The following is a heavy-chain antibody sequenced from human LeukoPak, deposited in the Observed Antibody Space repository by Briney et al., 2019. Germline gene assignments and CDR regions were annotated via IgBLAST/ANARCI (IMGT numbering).Heavy chain of an antibody. Sequence: PGGSLRLSCAVSGFTFSSYWMSWVRQAPGKGLEWVSAISGSGGSTYYADSVKGRFTISRDNSKNTLYLQMNSLRAEDTAVYYCAKDLRRNDTLGYWGQGTLVTVSS. D-gene: IGHD3-22*01. CDR3: AKDLRRNDTLGY. V-gene: IGHV3-23*01. CDR1: GFTFSSYW. CDR2: ISGSGGST. J-gene: IGHJ4*02.